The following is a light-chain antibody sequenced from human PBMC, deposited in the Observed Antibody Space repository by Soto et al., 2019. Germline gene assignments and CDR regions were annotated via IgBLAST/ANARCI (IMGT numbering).Light chain of an antibody. Sequence: DIQMTQSPSSLSASVGDRVTITCRARQSISSYLNWYQQKPGKAPKLLIYAASSLQSGVPPRFSGGGSGTDFTLTISSLQPEDFATCYCQQSYSTLYTFGQGTKRQI. CDR3: QQSYSTLYT. J-gene: IGKJ2*01. V-gene: IGKV1-39*01. CDR2: AAS. CDR1: QSISSY.